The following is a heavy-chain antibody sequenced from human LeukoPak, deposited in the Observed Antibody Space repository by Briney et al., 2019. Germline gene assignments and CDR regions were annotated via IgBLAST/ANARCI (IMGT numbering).Heavy chain of an antibody. CDR2: ISGSGGST. V-gene: IGHV3-23*01. Sequence: PGGSLRLSCAASEFTFSSYGMSWVRQAPGKGLEWVSTISGSGGSTYYADSVKGRFTISRDNSKNTLFLHIHSLRAEDTAIYYCAKRAGDYWGQGTLVTISS. J-gene: IGHJ4*02. CDR1: EFTFSSYG. CDR3: AKRAGDY.